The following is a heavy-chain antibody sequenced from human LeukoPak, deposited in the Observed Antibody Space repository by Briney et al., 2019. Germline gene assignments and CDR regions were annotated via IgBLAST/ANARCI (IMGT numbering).Heavy chain of an antibody. J-gene: IGHJ6*03. V-gene: IGHV3-21*01. Sequence: GGSLRLSCAASGFTFSSYSMNWVRQAPGKGLEWVSSISTSSLYIYYADSVKGRFTISRDNAKNSLYLHMNSLRAEDTAVYYCARDPPVLTGPYYYYMDIWGKGTTVTISS. D-gene: IGHD3-9*01. CDR3: ARDPPVLTGPYYYYMDI. CDR2: ISTSSLYI. CDR1: GFTFSSYS.